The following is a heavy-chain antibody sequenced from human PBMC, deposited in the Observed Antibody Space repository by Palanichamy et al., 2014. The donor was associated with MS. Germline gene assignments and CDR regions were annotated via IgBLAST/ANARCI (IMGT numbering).Heavy chain of an antibody. CDR3: VKDMSDRRGPFDY. CDR1: GFRFRGYI. V-gene: IGHV3-43*01. D-gene: IGHD2/OR15-2a*01. J-gene: IGHJ4*02. CDR2: ISWDGSNG. Sequence: EVRLVESGGAVVQPGGSLRLSCTASGFRFRGYIMHWVRQFPGKGLEWVSSISWDGSNGYYADSVKGRFTISRDNSRNFLDLQMNSLRSEDTAIYYCVKDMSDRRGPFDYWGQGTLVTVS.